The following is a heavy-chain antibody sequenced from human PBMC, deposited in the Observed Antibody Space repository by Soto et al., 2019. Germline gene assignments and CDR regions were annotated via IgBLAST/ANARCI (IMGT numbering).Heavy chain of an antibody. J-gene: IGHJ4*02. D-gene: IGHD3-10*01. V-gene: IGHV4-31*03. CDR2: IYYSGST. Sequence: SETLSLTCTVSGGSISSGGYYWSWIRQPPGKGLEWIGYIYYSGSTYYNPSLKSRVTISVDTSKNQFSLKLSSVTAADTAVYYGARAFTFGRQYNFDYWGQGTLVTVSS. CDR3: ARAFTFGRQYNFDY. CDR1: GGSISSGGYY.